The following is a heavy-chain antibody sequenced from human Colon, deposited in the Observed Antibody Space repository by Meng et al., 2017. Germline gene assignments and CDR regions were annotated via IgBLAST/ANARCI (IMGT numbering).Heavy chain of an antibody. CDR3: AINGIVATVFNWFDS. V-gene: IGHV3-64*01. J-gene: IGHJ5*01. Sequence: GESLKTSCAGSGFTFSSYAMHWVRQATGKGLEYVSGISPNGGSTYYANSVKGRFTISRDNSKNTLYLQMGSLRADDMAVYYCAINGIVATVFNWFDSWGQGTLVTVSS. CDR1: GFTFSSYA. CDR2: ISPNGGST. D-gene: IGHD6-13*01.